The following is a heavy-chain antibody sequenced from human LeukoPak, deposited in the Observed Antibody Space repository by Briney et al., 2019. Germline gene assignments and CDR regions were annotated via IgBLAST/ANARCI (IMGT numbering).Heavy chain of an antibody. Sequence: SETLSLTCTVSGGSISSYYWSWIRQPAGKGLEWIGRIYTSGSTNYNPSLKSRVTISVDTSKNQFSLKLSSVTAADTAVYYCARQTYYYDSSGYYHAHLFDPWGQGTLVTVSS. CDR3: ARQTYYYDSSGYYHAHLFDP. V-gene: IGHV4-4*07. J-gene: IGHJ5*02. CDR2: IYTSGST. CDR1: GGSISSYY. D-gene: IGHD3-22*01.